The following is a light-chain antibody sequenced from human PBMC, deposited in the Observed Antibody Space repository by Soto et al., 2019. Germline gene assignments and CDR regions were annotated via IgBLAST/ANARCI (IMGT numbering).Light chain of an antibody. J-gene: IGKJ4*01. CDR1: QSISVW. CDR3: QKYNSAPLT. CDR2: DAS. Sequence: DIQMTQSPSTLSASVGARVPITCRASQSISVWLAWYQHNPGKAPKVLIWDASSLQRGVPSRFSGSGSGTDFTLTISSLQPEDVAAYYCQKYNSAPLTFGGGTKWIS. V-gene: IGKV1-5*01.